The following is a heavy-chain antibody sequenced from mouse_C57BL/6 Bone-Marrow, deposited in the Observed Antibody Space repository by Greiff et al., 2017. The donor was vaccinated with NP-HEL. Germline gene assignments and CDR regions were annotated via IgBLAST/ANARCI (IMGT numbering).Heavy chain of an antibody. CDR2: INPNNGGT. Sequence: VQLQQSGPELVKPGASVKISCKASGYTFTDYYMNWVKQSHGKSLEWIGDINPNNGGTSYNQKFKGKATLTVDKSSSTAYMELRSLTSEDSAVYYCARRGYYTRFAYWGQGTLVTVSA. CDR3: ARRGYYTRFAY. CDR1: GYTFTDYY. V-gene: IGHV1-26*01. J-gene: IGHJ3*01. D-gene: IGHD2-12*01.